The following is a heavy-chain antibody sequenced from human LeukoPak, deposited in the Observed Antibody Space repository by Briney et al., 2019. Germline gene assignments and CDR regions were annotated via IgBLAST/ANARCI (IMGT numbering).Heavy chain of an antibody. Sequence: PSETLSLTCTVSGGSISSYYWSWIRQPPGKGLEWIGYIYYSGSTNYNPSLKSRFTISVDTSKNQFSLKLSSVTAADTAVYFCARRGFATFDYWGQGTLVTVSS. J-gene: IGHJ4*02. CDR1: GGSISSYY. CDR2: IYYSGST. CDR3: ARRGFATFDY. V-gene: IGHV4-59*08. D-gene: IGHD1-26*01.